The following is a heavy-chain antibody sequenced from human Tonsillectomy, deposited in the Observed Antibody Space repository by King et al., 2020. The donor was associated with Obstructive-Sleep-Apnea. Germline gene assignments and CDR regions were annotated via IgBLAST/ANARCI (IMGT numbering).Heavy chain of an antibody. D-gene: IGHD3-16*01. CDR3: AKEGEGGIWGVFDY. J-gene: IGHJ4*02. CDR2: LSWNSGFI. CDR1: GFPFDYYA. V-gene: IGHV3-9*01. Sequence: VQLVESGGGLVQPGRSLRLSCAASGFPFDYYAKNWVRQAPGKGLEGGSGLSWNSGFIAYADSVKGRFTISRDNAKNSLYLQMNSLRAEDTALYYCAKEGEGGIWGVFDYWGQGTLVTVSS.